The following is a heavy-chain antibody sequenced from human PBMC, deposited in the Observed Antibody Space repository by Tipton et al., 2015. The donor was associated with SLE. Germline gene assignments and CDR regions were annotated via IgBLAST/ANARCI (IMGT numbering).Heavy chain of an antibody. CDR2: VYSSGST. Sequence: LRLSCTVSGGSLRSHYWSWIRQPPGKGLEWIGRVYSSGSTIYNPSIKSRITLSLDTSKNQFSLRVNSAAAADTAVYYCARGGGSYYDYWGQGTLVTVSS. CDR1: GGSLRSHY. J-gene: IGHJ4*02. V-gene: IGHV4-4*07. CDR3: ARGGGSYYDY. D-gene: IGHD1-26*01.